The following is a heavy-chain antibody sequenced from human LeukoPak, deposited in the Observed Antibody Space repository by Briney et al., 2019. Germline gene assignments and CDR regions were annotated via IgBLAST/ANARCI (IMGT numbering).Heavy chain of an antibody. CDR1: GFTFSSYA. CDR3: AKDPLLVRGFDY. J-gene: IGHJ4*02. CDR2: ISGSGGST. D-gene: IGHD3-10*01. Sequence: GGSLRLSCAVSGFTFSSYAMSWVRQAPGKGLEWVSAISGSGGSTYYADSVKGRFTISRDNSKNTLYLQMNSLRAEDTAVYYCAKDPLLVRGFDYWGQGTLVTVSS. V-gene: IGHV3-23*01.